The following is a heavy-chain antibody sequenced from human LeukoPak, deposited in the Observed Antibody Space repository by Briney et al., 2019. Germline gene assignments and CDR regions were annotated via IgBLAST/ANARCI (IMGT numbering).Heavy chain of an antibody. CDR1: GGSFSGYY. D-gene: IGHD6-13*01. CDR3: ARDSSPTGFDY. J-gene: IGHJ4*02. CDR2: INHSGST. V-gene: IGHV4-34*01. Sequence: NPSETLSLTCAVYGGSFSGYYWSWIRQPPGKGLEWIGEINHSGSTNYNPSLKSRVTISVDTSKNQFSLKLSSVTAADTAMYYCARDSSPTGFDYWGQGTLVTVSS.